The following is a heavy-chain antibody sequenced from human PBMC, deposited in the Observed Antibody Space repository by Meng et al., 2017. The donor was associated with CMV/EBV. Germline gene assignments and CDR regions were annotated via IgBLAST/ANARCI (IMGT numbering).Heavy chain of an antibody. CDR2: IYYSGST. CDR3: VTWLWFGELSGYYFDY. J-gene: IGHJ4*02. V-gene: IGHV4-39*07. Sequence: EAAPGLVKPSGTLSLTCTGSGCSISISGCDWGWIRRPPGKGLEWIGSIYYSGSTYYNPSLKSRVTISVDTSKNQFSLKLSSVTAADTAVYYCVTWLWFGELSGYYFDYWGQGTLVTVSS. CDR1: GCSISISGCD. D-gene: IGHD3-10*01.